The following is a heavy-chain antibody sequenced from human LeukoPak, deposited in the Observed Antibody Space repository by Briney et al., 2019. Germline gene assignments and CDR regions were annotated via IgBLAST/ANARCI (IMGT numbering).Heavy chain of an antibody. CDR3: ATVLAGRRALPYYYDGMDV. V-gene: IGHV1-24*01. CDR1: GYTLTELS. CDR2: FDPEEGET. J-gene: IGHJ6*04. Sequence: ASVTVSCKVSGYTLTELSMHWVRQAPGKGPEWRGGFDPEEGETIYAQKFQGRVTMTEDTSTDTAYMELSSLRSEDTAVYYCATVLAGRRALPYYYDGMDVWGKGTTVTVSS. D-gene: IGHD2-15*01.